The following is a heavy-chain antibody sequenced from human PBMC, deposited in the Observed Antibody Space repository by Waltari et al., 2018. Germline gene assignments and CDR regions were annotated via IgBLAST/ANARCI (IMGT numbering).Heavy chain of an antibody. CDR3: ARGQVAARPRWFDP. V-gene: IGHV4-34*01. D-gene: IGHD6-6*01. CDR1: GGSFSGYY. CDR2: INHRGST. Sequence: QVQLQQWGAGLLKPSETLSLTCAVYGGSFSGYYWSWIRQPPGKGLAWIGEINHRGSTNYRPAVKSRVTISVEASKNQCSLKLSAVNAADTAVYYCARGQVAARPRWFDPWGQGTLVTVSS. J-gene: IGHJ5*02.